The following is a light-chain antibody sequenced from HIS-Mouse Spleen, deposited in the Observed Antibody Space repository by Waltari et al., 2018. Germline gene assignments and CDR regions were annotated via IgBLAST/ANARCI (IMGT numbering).Light chain of an antibody. Sequence: EIVLTQSPATLSLSPGERATLSCRASQSVSSYLAWYQQNPGQAPRLLIYDASNRATGIPARLSGSVSGTDFTLTISSLEPEDFAVYYCQQRSNLITFGQGTRLEIK. CDR3: QQRSNLIT. V-gene: IGKV3-11*01. J-gene: IGKJ5*01. CDR1: QSVSSY. CDR2: DAS.